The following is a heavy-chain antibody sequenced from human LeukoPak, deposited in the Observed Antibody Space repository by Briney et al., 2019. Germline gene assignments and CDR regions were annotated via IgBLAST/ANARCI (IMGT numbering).Heavy chain of an antibody. J-gene: IGHJ4*02. V-gene: IGHV3-20*01. CDR1: GFTLGNYG. Sequence: GGSLRLSCAVSGFTLGNYGMNWVRQIPGKGLEWVSGINWKGGSTAYADSVKGRFTISRDNATNYLHLQLNSLRPEDPAFYPCVVCLYGLWNGYYLYWGQGALVTLSS. CDR2: INWKGGST. D-gene: IGHD3-3*01. CDR3: VVCLYGLWNGYYLY.